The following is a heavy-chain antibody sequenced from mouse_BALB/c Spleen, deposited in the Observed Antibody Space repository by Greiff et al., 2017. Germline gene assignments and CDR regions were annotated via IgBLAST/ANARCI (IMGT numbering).Heavy chain of an antibody. J-gene: IGHJ1*01. D-gene: IGHD1-1*01. CDR3: ARSAYGSPPYWYFDV. CDR2: INPGSGGT. Sequence: VQLQQSGAELVRPGTSVKVSCKASGYAFTNYLIEWVKQRPGQGLEWIGVINPGSGGTNYNEKFKGKATLTADKSSSTAYMQLSSLTSDDSAVYFCARSAYGSPPYWYFDVWGAGTTVTVSS. V-gene: IGHV1-54*01. CDR1: GYAFTNYL.